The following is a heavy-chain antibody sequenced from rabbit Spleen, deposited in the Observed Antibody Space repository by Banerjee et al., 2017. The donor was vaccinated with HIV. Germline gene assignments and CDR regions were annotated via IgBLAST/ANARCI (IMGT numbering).Heavy chain of an antibody. Sequence: QSLEESGGDLVKPGASLTLTCTASGFSFSSSYYMCWVRQAPGKGLECIACIYAGSSISTYYANWAKGRFTVSKASSTTVTLQMTSLTVADTATYFCARDLTGIIGWNFGWWGPGTLVTVS. V-gene: IGHV1S40*01. J-gene: IGHJ4*01. CDR3: ARDLTGIIGWNFGW. CDR1: GFSFSSSYY. D-gene: IGHD1-1*01. CDR2: IYAGSSIST.